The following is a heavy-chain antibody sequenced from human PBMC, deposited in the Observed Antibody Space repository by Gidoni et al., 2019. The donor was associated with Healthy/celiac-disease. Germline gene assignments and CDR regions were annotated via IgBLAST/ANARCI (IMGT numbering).Heavy chain of an antibody. V-gene: IGHV3-48*01. Sequence: EVQLVESGGGLVQPGGSLRPSCAASGFPFSSYSMNWGRQAPGKGLEWVSYISSSSSTIYYADSVKGRFTISRDNAKNSLYLQMNSLRAEDTAVYYCARDSPPAYYGSYFDYYYMDVWGKGTTVTVSS. CDR1: GFPFSSYS. J-gene: IGHJ6*03. D-gene: IGHD3-10*01. CDR2: ISSSSSTI. CDR3: ARDSPPAYYGSYFDYYYMDV.